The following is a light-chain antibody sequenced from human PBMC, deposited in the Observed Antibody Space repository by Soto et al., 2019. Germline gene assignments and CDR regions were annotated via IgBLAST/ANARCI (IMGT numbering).Light chain of an antibody. Sequence: QSALTQPASVSGSPGQSITISCTGTNSDIGAYDYVSWYQQHPGKAPKLMIWDVNNRPSGVSSRFSGSKSGNTASLTISGLQADDEADYYCSSYTTTFTLVFGGGPKLTVL. J-gene: IGLJ2*01. CDR1: NSDIGAYDY. CDR2: DVN. V-gene: IGLV2-14*01. CDR3: SSYTTTFTLV.